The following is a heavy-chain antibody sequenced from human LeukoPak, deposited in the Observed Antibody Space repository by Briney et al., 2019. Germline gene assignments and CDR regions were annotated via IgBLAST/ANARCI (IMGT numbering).Heavy chain of an antibody. J-gene: IGHJ5*02. D-gene: IGHD2-2*01. CDR1: GLSISGQW. V-gene: IGHV3-21*01. CDR2: ISTTSTYI. CDR3: AAGTTSCNTCGWFDP. Sequence: GGSLRLSCVASGLSISGQWMNWVRQAPGKGLEWVSSISTTSTYIYYADSVRGRFTISRDNAKNSLYLQMNSLRAEDTAVYYCAAGTTSCNTCGWFDPWGQGTLVTVSS.